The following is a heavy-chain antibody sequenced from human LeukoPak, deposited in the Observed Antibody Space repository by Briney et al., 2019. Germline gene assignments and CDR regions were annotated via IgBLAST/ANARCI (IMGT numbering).Heavy chain of an antibody. V-gene: IGHV4-39*01. J-gene: IGHJ4*02. D-gene: IGHD3-22*01. CDR3: ARHVRSNYYDTSGSLDY. CDR2: IYYSGST. Sequence: SETLSLTCTVSGGSISSSSYYCDWIRQPPGKRLEWIGSIYYSGSTFYKPSLKSRVTISVDTPTNQFSLKLNSVTAADTAVYYCARHVRSNYYDTSGSLDYWGQGALVTVSS. CDR1: GGSISSSSYY.